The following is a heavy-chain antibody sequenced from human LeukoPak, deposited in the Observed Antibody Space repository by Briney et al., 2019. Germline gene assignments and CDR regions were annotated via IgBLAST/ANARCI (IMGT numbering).Heavy chain of an antibody. CDR1: GFTFSSYG. CDR2: ISYDGSNK. CDR3: AKARPRVSFDY. J-gene: IGHJ4*02. V-gene: IGHV3-30*18. D-gene: IGHD5/OR15-5a*01. Sequence: GGSLRLSYAASGFTFSSYGMHWVRQAPGKGLEWVAVISYDGSNKYYADSVKGRFTISRDNSKNTLYLQMNSLRAEDTAVYYCAKARPRVSFDYWGQGTLVTVSS.